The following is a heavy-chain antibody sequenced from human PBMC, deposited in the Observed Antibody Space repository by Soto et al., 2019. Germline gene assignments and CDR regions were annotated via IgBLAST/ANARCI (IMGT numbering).Heavy chain of an antibody. J-gene: IGHJ4*02. CDR3: ARHRRETGTYAQPLDY. CDR2: INHSGST. V-gene: IGHV4-34*01. D-gene: IGHD1-1*01. CDR1: GGSFGGYY. Sequence: PSETLSLTCAVYGGSFGGYYWSWIRQPPGKGLEWIGEINHSGSTNYNPSLKSRVTISVDTSKNQFSLKLSSVTAADTAVYYCARHRRETGTYAQPLDYWGQGTLVTSPQ.